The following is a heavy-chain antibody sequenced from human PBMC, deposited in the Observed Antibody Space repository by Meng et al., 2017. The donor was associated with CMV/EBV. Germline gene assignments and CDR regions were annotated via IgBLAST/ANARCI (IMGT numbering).Heavy chain of an antibody. Sequence: SVKVSCKASGGTFSSYAISWVRQAPGQGLEWMGGIIPIFGTANYAQKFQGRVTITTDESTSTAYMELSSLRSEDTAVYYCASNVVPAAMDYYYYGMDVWGQGTTVTV. D-gene: IGHD2-2*01. V-gene: IGHV1-69*05. J-gene: IGHJ6*02. CDR1: GGTFSSYA. CDR2: IIPIFGTA. CDR3: ASNVVPAAMDYYYYGMDV.